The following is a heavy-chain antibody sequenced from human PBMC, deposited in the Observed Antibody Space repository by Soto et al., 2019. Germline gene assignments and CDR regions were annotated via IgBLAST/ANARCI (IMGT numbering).Heavy chain of an antibody. D-gene: IGHD3-22*01. V-gene: IGHV1-2*02. CDR1: GCSXSANY. CDR2: INPNSSGT. CDR3: ARDLIVAGPDNYAMDV. Sequence: XKICCGASGCSXSANYLHCVGQTQRQRLEWMGWINPNSSGTVCAQKFQGRVAMTRDTSLTTVYIQLNRLTTDDSDVYYCARDLIVAGPDNYAMDVWGQGTPVTVSS. J-gene: IGHJ6*02.